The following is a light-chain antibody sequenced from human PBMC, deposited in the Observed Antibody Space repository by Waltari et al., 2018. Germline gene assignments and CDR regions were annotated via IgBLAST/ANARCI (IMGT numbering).Light chain of an antibody. Sequence: DIQMTRSAGSVCASVEERVTITGRASQGIRRWLAWYQQQPGKAAKLLRDAVASLQSGVPSRFSGSGSWTDFPLTISSLQPEDFAPYYCQQANSFPRTFGQGTKLEIQ. CDR1: QGIRRW. CDR3: QQANSFPRT. V-gene: IGKV1-12*01. CDR2: AVA. J-gene: IGKJ2*02.